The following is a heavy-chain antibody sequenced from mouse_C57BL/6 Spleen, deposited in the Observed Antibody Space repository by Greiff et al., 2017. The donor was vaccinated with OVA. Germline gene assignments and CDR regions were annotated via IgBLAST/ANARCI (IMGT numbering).Heavy chain of an antibody. J-gene: IGHJ3*01. CDR3: GSPAWFAY. Sequence: QVQLQQPGAELVKPGASVKLSCKASGYTFTSYWMQWVKQRPGQGLEWIGEIDPSDSYTNYNQKFKGKATLTVDTSSSTAYMQLSSLTSEDSAVYYCGSPAWFAYWGQGTLVTVSA. CDR2: IDPSDSYT. V-gene: IGHV1-50*01. CDR1: GYTFTSYW. D-gene: IGHD1-1*01.